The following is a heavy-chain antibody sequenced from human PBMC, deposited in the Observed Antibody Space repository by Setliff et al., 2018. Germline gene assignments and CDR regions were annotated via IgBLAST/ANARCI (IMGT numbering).Heavy chain of an antibody. J-gene: IGHJ3*01. CDR2: ISGSGSSS. D-gene: IGHD3-9*01. V-gene: IGHV3-23*01. Sequence: PGGSLRLSCAASGFTFSTFAMSWVRQAPGKGLEWVSHISGSGSSSSYADSVKGRFTISRDNAKNSLYLQMNSLGAEDTALYYCARPRSRTIIGENDPFDLWGQGILVTVSS. CDR1: GFTFSTFA. CDR3: ARPRSRTIIGENDPFDL.